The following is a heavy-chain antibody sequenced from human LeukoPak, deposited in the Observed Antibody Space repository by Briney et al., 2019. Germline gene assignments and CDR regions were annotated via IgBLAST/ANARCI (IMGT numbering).Heavy chain of an antibody. CDR1: VLTSGDYA. D-gene: IGHD1-26*01. CDR3: TRAWGRPDWFDP. J-gene: IGHJ5*02. CDR2: IRSKAYGGTT. V-gene: IGHV3-49*04. Sequence: SLRLSRIASVLTSGDYAMSWVRQAPGTGGEWVGFIRSKAYGGTTEYTPSVKGRFTISRDDSKSLAYLQMNSLKPEDTAVYYCTRAWGRPDWFDPWGRGTLVSVSS.